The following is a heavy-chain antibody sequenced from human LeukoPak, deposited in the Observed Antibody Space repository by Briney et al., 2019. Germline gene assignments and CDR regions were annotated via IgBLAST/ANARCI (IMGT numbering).Heavy chain of an antibody. CDR3: ARDDFGGFTSSWFH. CDR1: GFTFSSYG. V-gene: IGHV3-33*01. Sequence: GGSLRLSCAASGFTFSSYGMHWVRQAPGKGLEWVAVIWYDGSNKYYADSVKGRFTISRDNSKNTLYLQMNSLRADDTAIYYCARDDFGGFTSSWFHWGQGTLVTVSS. D-gene: IGHD6-13*01. CDR2: IWYDGSNK. J-gene: IGHJ4*02.